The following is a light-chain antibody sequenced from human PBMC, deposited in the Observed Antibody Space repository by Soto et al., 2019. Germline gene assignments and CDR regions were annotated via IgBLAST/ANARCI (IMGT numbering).Light chain of an antibody. CDR2: DVS. CDR1: SSDVGGYNY. J-gene: IGLJ1*01. Sequence: QSALTQPRSVSGSPGQSVTISCTGTSSDVGGYNYVSWYQHYPGKAPELMIYDVSKRPSGVPDRFSGSKSGNTASLTISGLQAEDEADYYCCSYAGSYTYVFGTGTKLTVL. V-gene: IGLV2-11*01. CDR3: CSYAGSYTYV.